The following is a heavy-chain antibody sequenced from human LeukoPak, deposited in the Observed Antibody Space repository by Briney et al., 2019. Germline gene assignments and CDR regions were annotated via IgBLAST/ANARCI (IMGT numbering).Heavy chain of an antibody. V-gene: IGHV3-30*02. CDR2: IRYDGSKK. J-gene: IGHJ4*02. CDR3: AKDRVSEWFGELSTPY. D-gene: IGHD3-10*01. CDR1: GFTLSDYW. Sequence: GGSLRLSCAASGFTLSDYWMSWVRQAPGKGLEWVAFIRYDGSKKYYADSVKGRFTISRDNSKNTLYLQMNSLRAEDTAVYYCAKDRVSEWFGELSTPYWGQGTLVTVSS.